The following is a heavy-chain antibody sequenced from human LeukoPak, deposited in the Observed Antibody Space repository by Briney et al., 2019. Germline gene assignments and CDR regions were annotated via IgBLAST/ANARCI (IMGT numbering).Heavy chain of an antibody. CDR3: AKVGTAMVSPYYFDY. V-gene: IGHV3-23*01. CDR1: RFTFSSYA. CDR2: ISGSDGST. D-gene: IGHD5-18*01. Sequence: TGGSLRLSCAASRFTFSSYAMSWVRQAPGKGLEWVSAISGSDGSTYYADSVKGRFTISRDNSKNTLYLQMNSLRAEDTAVYYCAKVGTAMVSPYYFDYWGQGTLVTVSS. J-gene: IGHJ4*02.